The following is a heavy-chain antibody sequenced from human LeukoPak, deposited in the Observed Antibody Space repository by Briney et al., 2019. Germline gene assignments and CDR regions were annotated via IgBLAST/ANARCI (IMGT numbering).Heavy chain of an antibody. Sequence: GGSLRLSCAASGFSFSSYWMSWVRQAPGKGLEWVANIKQDGSEKYYVDPVKGRFTISRDNAKNSLYLQMNSLRAEDTAVYYCARGEPDSSSSNDYWGQGTLVTVSS. CDR3: ARGEPDSSSSNDY. D-gene: IGHD6-6*01. V-gene: IGHV3-7*01. CDR1: GFSFSSYW. J-gene: IGHJ4*02. CDR2: IKQDGSEK.